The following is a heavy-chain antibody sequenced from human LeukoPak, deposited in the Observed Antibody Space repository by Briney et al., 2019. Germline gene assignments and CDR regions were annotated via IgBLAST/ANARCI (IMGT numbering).Heavy chain of an antibody. D-gene: IGHD5-12*01. CDR1: GFTFSSYA. V-gene: IGHV3-23*01. J-gene: IGHJ4*02. CDR2: ISGSGDST. Sequence: GGSLRLSCAASGFTFSSYAMSWVRQAPGKGLEWVSAISGSGDSTYYGDSVKGRFTISRDNSKNTLYLQMNSLRAEDTAVYYCARDRDIEVGYYFDYWGQGTLVTVSS. CDR3: ARDRDIEVGYYFDY.